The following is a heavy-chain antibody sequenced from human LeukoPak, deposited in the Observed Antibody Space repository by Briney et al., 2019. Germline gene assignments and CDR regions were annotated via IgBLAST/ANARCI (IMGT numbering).Heavy chain of an antibody. V-gene: IGHV4-61*02. D-gene: IGHD4-17*01. CDR1: GGSINSGNYY. CDR2: IYRIRLI. CDR3: ARDMTTVPYNWFDP. J-gene: IGHJ5*02. Sequence: SETLSLTCTVSGGSINSGNYYWSWSRQPAGKGGEWIDRIYRIRLINYNPSLQRRLPIPIHTSKNQFSLRLSSVTAADTAVYYCARDMTTVPYNWFDPWGQGTLVTVSS.